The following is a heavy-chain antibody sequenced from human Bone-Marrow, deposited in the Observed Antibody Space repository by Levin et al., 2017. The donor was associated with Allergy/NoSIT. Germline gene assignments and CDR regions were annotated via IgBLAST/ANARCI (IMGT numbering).Heavy chain of an antibody. CDR1: GGPFKSYT. Sequence: SVKVSCEASGGPFKSYTFSWIRQAPGQGLEWMGRFIPLLDKTDYAQKFQGRVTITADTSTTTSYLELRGLKSDDTGIYYCAREFHVIVVSSALRTSYFDYWGQGTLVSVSS. CDR3: AREFHVIVVSSALRTSYFDY. J-gene: IGHJ4*02. CDR2: FIPLLDKT. V-gene: IGHV1-69*08. D-gene: IGHD3-16*02.